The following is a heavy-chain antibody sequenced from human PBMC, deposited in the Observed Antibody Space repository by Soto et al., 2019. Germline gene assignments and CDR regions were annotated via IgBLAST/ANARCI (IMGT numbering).Heavy chain of an antibody. D-gene: IGHD3-3*01. CDR1: GYSISSGYY. CDR2: IYHSGST. CDR3: ARGGGGYDFWSGYYGDVAYYGMDV. V-gene: IGHV4-38-2*01. Sequence: SETLSLTCAVSGYSISSGYYWGWIRQPPGKGLEWIGSIYHSGSTYYNPSLKSRVTISVDTSKNQFSLKLSSVTAADTAVYYCARGGGGYDFWSGYYGDVAYYGMDVWGQGTRVT. J-gene: IGHJ6*01.